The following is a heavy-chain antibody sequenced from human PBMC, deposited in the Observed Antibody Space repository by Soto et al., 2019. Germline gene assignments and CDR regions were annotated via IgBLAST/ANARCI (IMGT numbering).Heavy chain of an antibody. J-gene: IGHJ6*02. V-gene: IGHV3-9*01. CDR1: GFTFDDYA. Sequence: EVQLVESGGGLVQPGRSLRLSCAASGFTFDDYAMHWVRQRPGRGLESVSGITWNSDEIGYPDSVKGRFSISRDNAKKYLYLQMNSLRPDDTALYYCAASRGFDSSGYSGYYYGMDVWGQGTTVTVSS. CDR2: ITWNSDEI. D-gene: IGHD3-22*01. CDR3: AASRGFDSSGYSGYYYGMDV.